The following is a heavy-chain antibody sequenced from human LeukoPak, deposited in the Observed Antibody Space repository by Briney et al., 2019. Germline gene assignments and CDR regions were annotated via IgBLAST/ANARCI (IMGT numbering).Heavy chain of an antibody. D-gene: IGHD3-3*01. V-gene: IGHV4-39*01. CDR3: ARHVLSGYLNCWYFDL. J-gene: IGHJ2*01. Sequence: SETLSLTCTVSGGSISSNSYYWGWIRQPPGKGLEWIGSIYYSGSTYYNPSLKSRVTISVDTSKNQFSLKLSSVTAADTAVYYCARHVLSGYLNCWYFDLWGRGTLVTVSS. CDR2: IYYSGST. CDR1: GGSISSNSYY.